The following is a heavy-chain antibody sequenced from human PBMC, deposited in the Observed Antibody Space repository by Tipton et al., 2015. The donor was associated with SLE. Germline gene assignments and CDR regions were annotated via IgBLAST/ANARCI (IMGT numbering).Heavy chain of an antibody. CDR1: GGSMTSSPYF. CDR2: IFFSGNT. CDR3: ASLARSYYYMDV. Sequence: TLSLSCTVSGGSMTSSPYFWGWIRQPPGKGLEWIGNIFFSGNTYYNPSLKSRVTMSVDTSRNQFSLKLSFVTAADTAVYYCASLARSYYYMDVWGNGTTVTVSS. V-gene: IGHV4-39*07. J-gene: IGHJ6*03.